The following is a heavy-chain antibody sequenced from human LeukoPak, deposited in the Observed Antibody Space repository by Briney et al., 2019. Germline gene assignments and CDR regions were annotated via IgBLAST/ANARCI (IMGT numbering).Heavy chain of an antibody. J-gene: IGHJ4*02. CDR1: GFTFSSFA. Sequence: GRSLRLSCAASGFTFSSFAMHWVRQAPGKGLEGVTVISIDGTREHYADSVKGRFTISRDNSKSTLYLQMDSLRAEDTAVYYCAKEGEGDSWDSLDYWGQGTLVTVTS. CDR3: AKEGEGDSWDSLDY. CDR2: ISIDGTRE. D-gene: IGHD3-16*01. V-gene: IGHV3-30*04.